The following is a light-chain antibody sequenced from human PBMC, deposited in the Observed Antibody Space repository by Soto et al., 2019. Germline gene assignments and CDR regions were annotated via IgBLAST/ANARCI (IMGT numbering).Light chain of an antibody. Sequence: EIVLTQSPGTLSLSPGERATLSCRASRSVDNNYLAWYQQRPCQAPNLLIYDASSRATGIPDRFSGSGSGTDFTLTITRLEPEDSAMYYCQQYAYSPLNFGGGTKVEIK. CDR2: DAS. J-gene: IGKJ4*01. CDR1: RSVDNNY. V-gene: IGKV3-20*01. CDR3: QQYAYSPLN.